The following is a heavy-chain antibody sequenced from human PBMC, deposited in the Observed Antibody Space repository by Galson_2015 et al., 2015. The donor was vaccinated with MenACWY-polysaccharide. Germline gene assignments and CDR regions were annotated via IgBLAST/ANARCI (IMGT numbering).Heavy chain of an antibody. D-gene: IGHD2-2*02. CDR1: GFNFGDFP. J-gene: IGHJ4*02. CDR2: IKSKSYGATT. V-gene: IGHV3-49*04. CDR3: TRDRLVFGFIYTFLDC. Sequence: SLRLSCAASGFNFGDFPMSWVRQAPGKGLEWVASIKSKSYGATTHYAASVKGRFTISRDDSKNIAYLHMNSLKTEDTAVYYCTRDRLVFGFIYTFLDCWGQGTLVTVSS.